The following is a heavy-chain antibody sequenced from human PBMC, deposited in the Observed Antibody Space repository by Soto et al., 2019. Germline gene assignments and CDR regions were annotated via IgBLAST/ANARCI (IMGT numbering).Heavy chain of an antibody. Sequence: SETLSLTCTVSGGSISSGDYYWSWIRQPPGKGLEWIGYIYYSGSTYYNPSLKSRVSISVDTSKNQFSLKLSSVTAADTAVYYCARTPVVVVAATFGYFDYWGQGTLVTVSS. CDR2: IYYSGST. D-gene: IGHD2-15*01. J-gene: IGHJ4*02. CDR1: GGSISSGDYY. V-gene: IGHV4-30-4*01. CDR3: ARTPVVVVAATFGYFDY.